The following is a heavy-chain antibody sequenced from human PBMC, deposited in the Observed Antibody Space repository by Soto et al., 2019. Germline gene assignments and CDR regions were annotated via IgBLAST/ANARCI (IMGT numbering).Heavy chain of an antibody. CDR3: ARQDRVVAEGRWFDP. Sequence: SETLSLTCTVSGYSISSGYHWAWVRQPPGKGLEWLGSGHYIGNTYCNPSLKSRLSISVDKSNSQFSLNLSSVTAADTAVYYCARQDRVVAEGRWFDPWGQGTLVTVPS. D-gene: IGHD2-15*01. V-gene: IGHV4-38-2*02. J-gene: IGHJ5*01. CDR2: GHYIGNT. CDR1: GYSISSGYH.